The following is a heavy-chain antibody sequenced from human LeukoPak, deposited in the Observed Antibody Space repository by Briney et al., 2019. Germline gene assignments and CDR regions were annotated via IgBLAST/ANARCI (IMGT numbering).Heavy chain of an antibody. Sequence: KPSETLSLTCVVSGGSISDSFEHYWSWVRQPPGKGFEWIAEVHHTGRTIYSPSFARRVTISADTSKNQVSLKLTSVTAADTAVYYCARGGSTSYREFLYNWFDPWGQGTLVTVSS. V-gene: IGHV4-4*02. CDR3: ARGGSTSYREFLYNWFDP. D-gene: IGHD3-10*01. CDR2: VHHTGRT. J-gene: IGHJ5*02. CDR1: GGSISDSFEHY.